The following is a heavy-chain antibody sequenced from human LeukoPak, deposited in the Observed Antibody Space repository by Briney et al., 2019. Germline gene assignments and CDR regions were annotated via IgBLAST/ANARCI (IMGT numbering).Heavy chain of an antibody. CDR3: ARESRGLLWFGESPVTDY. V-gene: IGHV1-18*01. D-gene: IGHD3-10*01. CDR1: GYTFTSYG. CDR2: ISAYNDNT. Sequence: GASVKVSCKASGYTFTSYGISWVRQAPGQGLEWMGWISAYNDNTNYAQKLQGRVTMTTDTSTSTAYMELRSLRSDDTAVYYCARESRGLLWFGESPVTDYWGQGTLVTVSS. J-gene: IGHJ4*02.